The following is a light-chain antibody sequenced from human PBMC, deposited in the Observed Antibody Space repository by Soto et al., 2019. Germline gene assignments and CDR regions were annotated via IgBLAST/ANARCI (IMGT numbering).Light chain of an antibody. CDR2: NAS. V-gene: IGKV3-11*01. J-gene: IGKJ4*01. CDR3: QHRAGWPPALT. Sequence: ETVLTQSPATLSLSPVERATLSCMASESVSNSLAWYQHKPGQAPRLLIYNASNRATGIPARFSGSGSGTDFTLTISSLEPEDFAVYFCQHRAGWPPALTFGGGTKVDIK. CDR1: ESVSNS.